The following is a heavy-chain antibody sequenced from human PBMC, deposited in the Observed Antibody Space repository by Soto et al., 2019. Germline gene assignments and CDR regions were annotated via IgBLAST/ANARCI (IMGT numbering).Heavy chain of an antibody. Sequence: PGGSLRLSCAASGFTFSDYYMSWIRQAPGKGLEWVSYISSSGSTIYYADSVKGRFTISRDNAKNSLYLQMNSLRAEDTAVYYCARRMYSSSWRDAFDIWGQGTMVTVS. D-gene: IGHD6-13*01. CDR3: ARRMYSSSWRDAFDI. CDR1: GFTFSDYY. J-gene: IGHJ3*02. CDR2: ISSSGSTI. V-gene: IGHV3-11*01.